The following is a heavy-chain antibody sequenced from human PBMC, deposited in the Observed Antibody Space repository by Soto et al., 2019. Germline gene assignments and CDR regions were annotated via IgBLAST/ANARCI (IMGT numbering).Heavy chain of an antibody. CDR2: INGDGSTT. J-gene: IGHJ4*02. CDR3: TRGGTSATYWGLFDY. Sequence: PGGSLRLSCAASGFTFSNYWTHWVRQAPGKGLVWVSRINGDGSTTTYADFVKGRFTISRDNAKNTLYLQMDSLGADDTAVYYCTRGGTSATYWGLFDYWGQGALLTVSS. CDR1: GFTFSNYW. V-gene: IGHV3-74*01. D-gene: IGHD7-27*01.